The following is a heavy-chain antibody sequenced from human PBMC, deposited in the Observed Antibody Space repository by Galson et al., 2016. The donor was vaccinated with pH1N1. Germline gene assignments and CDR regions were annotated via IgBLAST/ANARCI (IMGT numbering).Heavy chain of an antibody. J-gene: IGHJ5*02. CDR2: VNPNSGNA. CDR3: ARADHFAANGGFDP. D-gene: IGHD3-10*01. V-gene: IGHV1-8*03. CDR1: GYPFTRYD. Sequence: SVKVSCKASGYPFTRYDINWVRQAPGQGLEWMGWVNPNSGNAGYARKFRDRVTLTRDTSINTVYMEMSSLRHDDTAVYYCARADHFAANGGFDPRGQGTLVTVSS.